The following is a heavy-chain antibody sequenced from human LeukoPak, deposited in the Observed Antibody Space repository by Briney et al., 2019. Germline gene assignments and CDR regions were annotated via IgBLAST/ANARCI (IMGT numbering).Heavy chain of an antibody. CDR2: INPNSGGT. J-gene: IGHJ6*03. CDR1: GYTFTGYY. D-gene: IGHD3-3*01. V-gene: IGHV1-2*02. CDR3: RVRDFWSGYGYYMDV. Sequence: ASVKVSCKASGYTFTGYYMHWVRQAPGQGLEWMGWINPNSGGTNYAQKFQGRVTTTRDTSISTAYMELSRLRSDDTAVYYCRVRDFWSGYGYYMDVWGKGTTVTVSS.